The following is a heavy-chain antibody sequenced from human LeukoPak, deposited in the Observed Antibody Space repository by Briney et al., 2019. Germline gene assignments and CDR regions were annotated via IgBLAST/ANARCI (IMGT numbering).Heavy chain of an antibody. D-gene: IGHD3-10*01. CDR2: ISGDGGST. CDR1: GFTFDDYA. J-gene: IGHJ4*02. Sequence: PGGSLRLSCAASGFTFDDYAMHWVRQAPGKGLEWVSLISGDGGSTYYADSVKGRFTISRDNSKNSLYLQMNSLRTDDSALYYCAKDMRHGSGSYWGQGTLVTVSS. V-gene: IGHV3-43*02. CDR3: AKDMRHGSGSY.